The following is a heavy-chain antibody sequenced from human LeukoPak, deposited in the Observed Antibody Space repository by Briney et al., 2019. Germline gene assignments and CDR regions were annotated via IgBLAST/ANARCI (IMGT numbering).Heavy chain of an antibody. CDR1: AFSLNAYN. V-gene: IGHV3-21*04. Sequence: KPGGSLRLSCAASAFSLNAYNMNWVRQAPGKGLEWVSSISYTETYIYYADSVKGRFTISRDNAQNSLYLQMNSLRAEDTAIYYCVRDRGTYRPIDYWGQGTLVTVSS. J-gene: IGHJ4*02. D-gene: IGHD1-26*01. CDR3: VRDRGTYRPIDY. CDR2: ISYTETYI.